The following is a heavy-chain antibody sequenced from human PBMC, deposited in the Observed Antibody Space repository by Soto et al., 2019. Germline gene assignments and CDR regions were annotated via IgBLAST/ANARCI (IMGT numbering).Heavy chain of an antibody. D-gene: IGHD2-15*01. CDR3: ARGGVVAATLDYYYYYYMDV. CDR2: MNPNSGNT. V-gene: IGHV1-8*01. Sequence: ASVKVSCKASGYTFTSYDINWVRQATGRGLEWMGWMNPNSGNTGYAQKFQGRVTMTRNTSISTAYMELSSLRSEDTAVYYCARGGVVAATLDYYYYYYMDVWGKGTTVTVSS. J-gene: IGHJ6*03. CDR1: GYTFTSYD.